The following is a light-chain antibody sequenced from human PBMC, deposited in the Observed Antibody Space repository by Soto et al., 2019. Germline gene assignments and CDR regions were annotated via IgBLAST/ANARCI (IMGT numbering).Light chain of an antibody. J-gene: IGKJ2*01. CDR1: QRVSSSY. CDR2: GAS. Sequence: EIVLTQSPGTLSLSPGERATLSCRASQRVSSSYLAWYQQKPGQAPRLLIYGASSRATGIPDRFSGSGSGTGFTLPISRLEPEDFAVYYCQQYGSSPEYTFGQGTKLEIK. CDR3: QQYGSSPEYT. V-gene: IGKV3-20*01.